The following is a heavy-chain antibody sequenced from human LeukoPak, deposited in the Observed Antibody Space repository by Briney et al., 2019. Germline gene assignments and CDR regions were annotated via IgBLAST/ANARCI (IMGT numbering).Heavy chain of an antibody. CDR3: ARLSYNDCSSTSCYPYYFDY. CDR1: GGSISSSSYY. D-gene: IGHD2-2*01. J-gene: IGHJ4*02. V-gene: IGHV4-39*01. Sequence: SETLSLTCTVSGGSISSSSYYWGWIRQPPGKGLGWIGSIYYSGSTYYNPSLKSRVTISVDTSKNQFSLKLSSVTAADTAVYYCARLSYNDCSSTSCYPYYFDYWGQGTLVTVSS. CDR2: IYYSGST.